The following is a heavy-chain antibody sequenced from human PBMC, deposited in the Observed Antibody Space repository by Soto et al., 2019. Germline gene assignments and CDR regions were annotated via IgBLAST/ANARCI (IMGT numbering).Heavy chain of an antibody. Sequence: PSETLSLTCTVSGGSVSSGSYYWSWIRQPPGKGLEWIGYIYYSGSTNYNPSLKSRVTISVDTSMNQFSLKLSSVTAADTAVYYCARVRIQAIYFDFWIGYAYYSMAVWGKGTTVTVSS. J-gene: IGHJ6*04. D-gene: IGHD3-3*01. CDR2: IYYSGST. CDR1: GGSVSSGSYY. CDR3: ARVRIQAIYFDFWIGYAYYSMAV. V-gene: IGHV4-61*01.